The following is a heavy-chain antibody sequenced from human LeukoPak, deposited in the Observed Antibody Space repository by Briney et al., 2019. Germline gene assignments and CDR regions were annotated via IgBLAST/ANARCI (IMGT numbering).Heavy chain of an antibody. Sequence: PSQTLSLICTVSGGSISSGSYYWSWIRQPAGKGLEWIGHIYTSGSTDYDPSLKSRVTISVDTSKNQFSLELSSVTAADTAVYYCARGYSSRYNWFDPWGQGTLVTVSS. D-gene: IGHD6-13*01. J-gene: IGHJ5*02. CDR3: ARGYSSRYNWFDP. V-gene: IGHV4-61*09. CDR2: IYTSGST. CDR1: GGSISSGSYY.